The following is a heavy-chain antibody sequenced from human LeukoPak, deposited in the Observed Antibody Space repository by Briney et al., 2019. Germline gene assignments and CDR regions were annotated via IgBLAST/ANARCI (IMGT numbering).Heavy chain of an antibody. CDR3: AKNRRIFGRTLQRHYMDV. CDR2: MTYDGSKR. D-gene: IGHD3-3*01. CDR1: GFTFSSYG. Sequence: PGGSLRLSCVVSGFTFSSYGMHGVPQAPGKGREWVAFMTYDGSKRPYADSVKGRFTISRDNSKNTLYLQMDGLRPEDTAVYYCAKNRRIFGRTLQRHYMDVWGKGTTVAVSS. J-gene: IGHJ6*03. V-gene: IGHV3-30*02.